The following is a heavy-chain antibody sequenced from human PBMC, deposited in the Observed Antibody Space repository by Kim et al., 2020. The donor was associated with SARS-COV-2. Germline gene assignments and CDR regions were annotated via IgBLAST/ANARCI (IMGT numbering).Heavy chain of an antibody. CDR3: ARDSGDYVLPGAFDI. Sequence: SETLSLTCTVSGGSISSYYWSWIRQPPGKGLEWIGYIYYSGSTNYNPSLKSRVTISVDTSKNQFSLKLSSVTAADTAVYYCARDSGDYVLPGAFDIWGQGTMVTVSS. CDR2: IYYSGST. V-gene: IGHV4-59*13. J-gene: IGHJ3*02. D-gene: IGHD4-17*01. CDR1: GGSISSYY.